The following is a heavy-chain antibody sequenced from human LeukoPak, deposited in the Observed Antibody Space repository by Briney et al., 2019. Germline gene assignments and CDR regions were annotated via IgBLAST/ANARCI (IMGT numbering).Heavy chain of an antibody. Sequence: PSETLSLTCSVSGXSISSYYWSWVRQPPGKGLEWIGNIYYTGSTNYNPSLKSRVIISIDTSKNQFSLNLSSVTAADTAVYYCAALGDYAVFGLDYWGQGTLVTVSS. CDR3: AALGDYAVFGLDY. J-gene: IGHJ4*02. CDR1: GXSISSYY. CDR2: IYYTGST. V-gene: IGHV4-59*08. D-gene: IGHD4-17*01.